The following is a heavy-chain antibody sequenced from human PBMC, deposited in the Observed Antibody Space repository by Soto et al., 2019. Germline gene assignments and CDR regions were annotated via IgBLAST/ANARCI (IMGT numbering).Heavy chain of an antibody. Sequence: ASVKVSCKASGYTFTGYYMHWVRQAPGQGLEWMGWINPNSGATNYAQKFQGRVTMTRDTSISTAYMELSGLRSDDTAVYYGASDLEYYYYSSACLCYYGMDVWGQGTTVTVSS. D-gene: IGHD3-22*01. CDR1: GYTFTGYY. J-gene: IGHJ6*02. CDR2: INPNSGAT. V-gene: IGHV1-2*02. CDR3: ASDLEYYYYSSACLCYYGMDV.